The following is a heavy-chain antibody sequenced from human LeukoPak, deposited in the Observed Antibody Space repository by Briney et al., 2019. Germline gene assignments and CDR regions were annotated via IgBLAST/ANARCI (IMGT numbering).Heavy chain of an antibody. D-gene: IGHD3-22*01. V-gene: IGHV4-59*01. J-gene: IGHJ4*02. CDR3: ARTQHYYDSSGYSYYFDY. Sequence: SEILSLTCTVSGGSISSYYWSWIRQPPGKGLEWIGYIYYSGSTNYNPSLKSRVTISVDTSKNQFSLKLSSVTAADTAVYYCARTQHYYDSSGYSYYFDYWGQGTLVTVSS. CDR2: IYYSGST. CDR1: GGSISSYY.